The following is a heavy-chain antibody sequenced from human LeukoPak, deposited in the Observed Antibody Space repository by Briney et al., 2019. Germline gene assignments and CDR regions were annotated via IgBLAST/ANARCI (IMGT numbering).Heavy chain of an antibody. Sequence: SSVKVSCKASGGTFSSYTISRVRQAPGQGLESMGRIIPILGIANYAQKFQGRVTITADKSTSTAYMELSSLRSEDTAVYYCARAERWLSNWFDPWGQGTLVTVSS. D-gene: IGHD5-24*01. J-gene: IGHJ5*02. CDR1: GGTFSSYT. CDR2: IIPILGIA. CDR3: ARAERWLSNWFDP. V-gene: IGHV1-69*02.